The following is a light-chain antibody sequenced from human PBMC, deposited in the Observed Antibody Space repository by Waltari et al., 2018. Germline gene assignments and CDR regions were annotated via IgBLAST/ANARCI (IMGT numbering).Light chain of an antibody. CDR3: QHVYSYPWT. V-gene: IGKV1-9*01. Sequence: DIQLTQSPSFLSASVGDRVTFTCRASQGMSGYLAWYQQKPNKAPKLLINAASTLQSGVPSRFSGGKSGTEFTLTISSLQPEDFATYFCQHVYSYPWTFGQGTKVEIK. J-gene: IGKJ1*01. CDR2: AAS. CDR1: QGMSGY.